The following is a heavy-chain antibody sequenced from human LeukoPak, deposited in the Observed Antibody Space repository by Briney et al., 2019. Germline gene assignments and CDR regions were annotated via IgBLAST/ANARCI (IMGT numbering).Heavy chain of an antibody. CDR3: ARDPGSGYEEHFDY. Sequence: GGSLRLSCAASGFIFSDYYMSWIRQAPGKGLEWVSYISSSGSTMYYTDSVKGRFTISRDNAKDSLYLQMNSLRAEDTAVHYCARDPGSGYEEHFDYWGQGTLVTVSS. D-gene: IGHD5-12*01. CDR1: GFIFSDYY. V-gene: IGHV3-11*01. CDR2: ISSSGSTM. J-gene: IGHJ4*02.